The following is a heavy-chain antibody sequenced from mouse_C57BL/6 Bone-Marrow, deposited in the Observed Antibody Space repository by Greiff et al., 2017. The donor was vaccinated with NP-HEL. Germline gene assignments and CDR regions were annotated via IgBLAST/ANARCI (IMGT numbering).Heavy chain of an antibody. CDR1: GFTFSSYA. CDR3: ARGPYGSSPYWYFDV. D-gene: IGHD1-1*01. V-gene: IGHV5-4*03. Sequence: EVKLMESGGGLVKPGGSLKLSCAASGFTFSSYAMSWVRQTPEKRLEWVATISDGGSYTYYPDNVKGRFTISRDNAKNKLYLQMSHLKSEDTAMYYCARGPYGSSPYWYFDVWGTGTTVTVSS. J-gene: IGHJ1*03. CDR2: ISDGGSYT.